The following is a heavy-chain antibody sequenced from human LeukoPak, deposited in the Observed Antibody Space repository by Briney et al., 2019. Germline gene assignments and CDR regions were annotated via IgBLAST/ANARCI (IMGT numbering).Heavy chain of an antibody. CDR1: GFTFSSYV. V-gene: IGHV3-23*01. CDR2: IDGSSAST. Sequence: GGSLRLSCAASGFTFSSYVMIWVRQAPGKGLEWVSAIDGSSASTYYADSVKGRFTISRDNSKNTLYLQMNSLRAEDTAIYYCAKGSGGSRPYYFDYWGQGTLVTVSS. CDR3: AKGSGGSRPYYFDY. D-gene: IGHD2-15*01. J-gene: IGHJ4*02.